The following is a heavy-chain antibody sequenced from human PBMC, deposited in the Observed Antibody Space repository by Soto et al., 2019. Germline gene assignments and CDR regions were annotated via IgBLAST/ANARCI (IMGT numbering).Heavy chain of an antibody. J-gene: IGHJ6*03. Sequence: SVKVSCKDSGFTFTSSAMQWVRQARGQHQEWIGWIVVGSGNTNYAQKFQERVTITRDMSTSTAYMELSSLRSEDTAVYYCAAVRPDDFWSGHYYYYYMDVWGKGTTVTVSS. CDR3: AAVRPDDFWSGHYYYYYMDV. CDR2: IVVGSGNT. CDR1: GFTFTSSA. D-gene: IGHD3-3*01. V-gene: IGHV1-58*02.